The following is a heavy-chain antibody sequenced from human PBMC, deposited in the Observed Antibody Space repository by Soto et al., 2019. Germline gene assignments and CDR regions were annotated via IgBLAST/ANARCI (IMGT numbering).Heavy chain of an antibody. Sequence: EVQLVESGGGLVKPGGSLRLSCAASGFTFSSYSMNWVRQAPGKGLEWVSSISSSSSDIYYADPVKGRFTISRDNAKKSLYLQMNSLRAEDTAVYYCARDWDSSVYYYPVDYWGQGTLVTVSS. V-gene: IGHV3-21*01. CDR3: ARDWDSSVYYYPVDY. CDR2: ISSSSSDI. D-gene: IGHD3-22*01. J-gene: IGHJ4*02. CDR1: GFTFSSYS.